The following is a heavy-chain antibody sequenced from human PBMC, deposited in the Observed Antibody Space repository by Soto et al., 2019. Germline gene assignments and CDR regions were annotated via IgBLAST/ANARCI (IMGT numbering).Heavy chain of an antibody. D-gene: IGHD5-12*01. Sequence: GGSLRLSCAASGFTFSSYAMHWVRQAPGKGLEWVAVISYDGSNKYYADSVKGRFTISRDNSKNTLYLQMNSLRAEDTAVYYCARGNGGYDRSENYYYYGTDVWGQGTTVTVSS. V-gene: IGHV3-30-3*01. CDR2: ISYDGSNK. CDR1: GFTFSSYA. J-gene: IGHJ6*02. CDR3: ARGNGGYDRSENYYYYGTDV.